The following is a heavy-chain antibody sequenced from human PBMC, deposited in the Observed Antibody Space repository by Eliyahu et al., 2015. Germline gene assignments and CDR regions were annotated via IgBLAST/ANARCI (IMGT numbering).Heavy chain of an antibody. Sequence: QVQLVXSGGGVVPPGTSLRLSCAASXXIFRSYGMXWVRQAPGKGLXGVAXIRYDGNNKNYGDSVKGRFAIFRENSKDTLYLQMLSLRVEDTAVYYCVRERDITLTMESFALDVWGQGTTVVVSS. CDR3: VRERDITLTMESFALDV. CDR2: IRYDGNNK. CDR1: XXIFRSYG. V-gene: IGHV3-33*01. J-gene: IGHJ6*02. D-gene: IGHD3-22*01.